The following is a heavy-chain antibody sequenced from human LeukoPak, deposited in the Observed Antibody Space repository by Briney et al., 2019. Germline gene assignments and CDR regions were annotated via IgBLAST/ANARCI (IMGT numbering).Heavy chain of an antibody. CDR3: ARVGYRAVAGPLGD. CDR2: INHSGST. Sequence: SETLSLTCTVSGGSISSSSYYWSWIRQPPGKGLEWIGEINHSGSTNYNPSLKSRVTISVDTSKNQFSLKLSSVTAADTAVYYCARVGYRAVAGPLGDWGQGTLVTVSS. D-gene: IGHD6-19*01. J-gene: IGHJ4*02. V-gene: IGHV4-39*07. CDR1: GGSISSSSYY.